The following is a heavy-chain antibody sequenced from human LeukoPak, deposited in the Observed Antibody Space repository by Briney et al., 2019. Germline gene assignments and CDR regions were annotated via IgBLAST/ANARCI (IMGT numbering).Heavy chain of an antibody. J-gene: IGHJ4*02. Sequence: PSETLSLTCTVSGGSISSYYWSWIRQPPGKGLEWIGYIYYSGSTNYNPSLKSRVTISVDTSKNQFSLKLSSVTAADTAVCYCARGTQYYYDSSGYQGFDYWGQGTLVTVSS. D-gene: IGHD3-22*01. CDR2: IYYSGST. CDR1: GGSISSYY. CDR3: ARGTQYYYDSSGYQGFDY. V-gene: IGHV4-59*01.